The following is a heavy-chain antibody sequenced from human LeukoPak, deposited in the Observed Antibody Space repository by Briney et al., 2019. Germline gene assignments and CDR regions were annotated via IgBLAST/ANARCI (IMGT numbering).Heavy chain of an antibody. CDR2: ISSSGSTI. CDR3: AGRAAAGKAGFFQH. Sequence: PGGSLRLSCAASGFTFSSYEMNWVRQAPGKGLEWVTYISSSGSTIYYAESVKGRFTISRDNAKNSMYLQMSSLRAEDTAMYYCAGRAAAGKAGFFQHWGRGTLVTVSS. V-gene: IGHV3-48*03. CDR1: GFTFSSYE. J-gene: IGHJ1*01. D-gene: IGHD6-13*01.